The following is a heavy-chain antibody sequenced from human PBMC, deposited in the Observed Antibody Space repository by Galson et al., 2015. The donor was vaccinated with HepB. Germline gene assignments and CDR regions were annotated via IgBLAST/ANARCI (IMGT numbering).Heavy chain of an antibody. CDR1: GFTFSSYE. D-gene: IGHD3-16*02. CDR2: ISSSGSTI. CDR3: ARDRSFRWPLDY. V-gene: IGHV3-48*03. J-gene: IGHJ4*02. Sequence: SLRLSCAASGFTFSSYEMNWVRQAPGKGLEWVSYISSSGSTIYYADSVKGRFTISRDNAKNSLYLQMNSLRAEDTAVYYCARDRSFRWPLDYWGQGTLVTVSS.